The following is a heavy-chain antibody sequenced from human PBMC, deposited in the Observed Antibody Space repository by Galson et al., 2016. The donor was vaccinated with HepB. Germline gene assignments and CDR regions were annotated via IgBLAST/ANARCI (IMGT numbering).Heavy chain of an antibody. Sequence: SLRLSCAASGFVFSSHSMNWVRQAPGKGLEWVSSITGTSSYIYYTDSVKGRFSTSRHNAKNSLFLQMNSLRAEDTAVYYCARDTGTGGYSDGDSWGQGTLVPVSS. D-gene: IGHD6-19*01. CDR1: GFVFSSHS. J-gene: IGHJ4*02. CDR2: ITGTSSYI. V-gene: IGHV3-21*01. CDR3: ARDTGTGGYSDGDS.